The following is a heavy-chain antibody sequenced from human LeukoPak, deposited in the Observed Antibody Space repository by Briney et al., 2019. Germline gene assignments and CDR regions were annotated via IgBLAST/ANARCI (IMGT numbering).Heavy chain of an antibody. J-gene: IGHJ4*02. Sequence: GASVKVSCKASGYTFTSYDINWVRQATGQGLEWMGWMNPNSGNTGYAQKFQGRVTMTRNTSISTAYMELSSLRSEDTAVYYCARNLLDSSGWYFIYYFDYWGQGILVTVSS. D-gene: IGHD6-19*01. CDR1: GYTFTSYD. V-gene: IGHV1-8*01. CDR2: MNPNSGNT. CDR3: ARNLLDSSGWYFIYYFDY.